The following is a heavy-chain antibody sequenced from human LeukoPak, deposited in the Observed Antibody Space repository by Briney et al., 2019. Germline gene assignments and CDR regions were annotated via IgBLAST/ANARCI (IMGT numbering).Heavy chain of an antibody. CDR3: AREDDSGDITNDWFDP. V-gene: IGHV4-59*05. D-gene: IGHD1-26*01. J-gene: IGHJ5*02. CDR2: IHYSGST. CDR1: GGSISNFY. Sequence: SETLSLTCTVSGGSISNFYWSWIRQPAGKGLEWIGSIHYSGSTYYKPSLKSRVTIAIDTSKKNFSLKLNSVTPEDTAVYYCAREDDSGDITNDWFDPWGQGTLVTVSS.